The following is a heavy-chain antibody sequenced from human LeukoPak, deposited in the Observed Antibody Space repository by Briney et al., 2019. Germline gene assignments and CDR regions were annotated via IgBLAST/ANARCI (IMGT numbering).Heavy chain of an antibody. J-gene: IGHJ4*02. Sequence: GASVKVSCKVSGYTLTELAMHWVRQAPGKGLEWMGGFDPEDGEILYAQKFQGRVTMTEDTFTNTASMELSSLTSEDTAVYYCATETTTGFDYWGQGTLVTVSS. CDR2: FDPEDGEI. CDR3: ATETTTGFDY. D-gene: IGHD1-1*01. CDR1: GYTLTELA. V-gene: IGHV1-24*01.